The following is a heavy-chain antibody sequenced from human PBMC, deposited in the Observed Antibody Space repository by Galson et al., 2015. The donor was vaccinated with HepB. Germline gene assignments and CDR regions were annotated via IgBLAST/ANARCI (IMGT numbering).Heavy chain of an antibody. J-gene: IGHJ2*01. Sequence: PGKGLEWIGYIYHNGNNNLNPSLKSRVTLSVDMSKSQFSLKLSSVTAADTAIYYCARLLSYYYDSSAYYQGGYFDLWGRGALVTVSS. V-gene: IGHV4-59*08. CDR3: ARLLSYYYDSSAYYQGGYFDL. CDR2: IYHNGNN. D-gene: IGHD3-22*01.